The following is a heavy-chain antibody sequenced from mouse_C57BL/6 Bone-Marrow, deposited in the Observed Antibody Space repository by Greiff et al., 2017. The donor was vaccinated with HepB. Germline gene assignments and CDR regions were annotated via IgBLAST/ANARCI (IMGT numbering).Heavy chain of an antibody. D-gene: IGHD2-4*01. CDR2: IWRGGST. J-gene: IGHJ4*01. Sequence: VQLQQSGPGLVQPSQSLSITCTVSGFSLTSYGVHWVRQSPGKGLEWLGVIWRGGSTDYNAAFMSRLSITKDNSKSQVFFKMNSLQADDTAIYYCAKHDDDGEGYAMDYWGQGTSVTVSS. CDR1: GFSLTSYG. V-gene: IGHV2-5*01. CDR3: AKHDDDGEGYAMDY.